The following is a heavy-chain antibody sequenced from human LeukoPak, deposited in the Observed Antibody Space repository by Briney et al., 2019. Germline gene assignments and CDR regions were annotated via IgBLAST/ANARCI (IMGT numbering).Heavy chain of an antibody. CDR2: ISSTSTYI. J-gene: IGHJ4*02. CDR3: ARAYGRWLQNRFDY. CDR1: GFTFSSYS. V-gene: IGHV3-21*04. D-gene: IGHD5-24*01. Sequence: GGSLRLSCAASGFTFSSYSMNWVRQAPGKGLEWVSFISSTSTYIYYADSVKGRFTISRDNSKNTLYLQMNSLRAEDTAVYYCARAYGRWLQNRFDYWGQGTLVTVSS.